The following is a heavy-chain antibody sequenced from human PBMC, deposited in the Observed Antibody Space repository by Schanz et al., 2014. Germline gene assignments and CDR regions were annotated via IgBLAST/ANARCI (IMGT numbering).Heavy chain of an antibody. D-gene: IGHD6-19*01. Sequence: QVQLVQSGDEVKKPGSPVKVSCKASGGTFSSYSISWVRQAPGQGLEWMGIVNPSVRGTHFAREFQGRVSITADTSTNTAYMELSSLTSEDTAVHYCARDHQWLARYYMDVWGKGTTVTVSS. V-gene: IGHV1-69*04. CDR1: GGTFSSYS. CDR2: VNPSVRGT. CDR3: ARDHQWLARYYMDV. J-gene: IGHJ6*03.